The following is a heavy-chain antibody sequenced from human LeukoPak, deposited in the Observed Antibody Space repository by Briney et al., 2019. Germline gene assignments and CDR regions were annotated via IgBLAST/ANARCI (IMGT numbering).Heavy chain of an antibody. CDR2: IFYSGST. J-gene: IGHJ4*02. D-gene: IGHD1-1*01. Sequence: PSETPSLACTVSGGSIRSYYWSWIRQPPGKGLEWLGYIFYSGSTSYNPSLNSRVNISVDTSKNQFSLNLTSVTAADTALYYCARGGTRKTLDYWGQGTLVTVSS. CDR1: GGSIRSYY. CDR3: ARGGTRKTLDY. V-gene: IGHV4-59*08.